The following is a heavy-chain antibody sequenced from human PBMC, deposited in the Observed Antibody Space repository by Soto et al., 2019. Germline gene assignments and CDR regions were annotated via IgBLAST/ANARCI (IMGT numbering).Heavy chain of an antibody. CDR2: IAWDDDK. Sequence: SGPTLVNPTQTLTLTCTFSGFSLSTNGMCVSWIRQSPGKALEWLALIAWDDDKYYSTSLKTRLTISKDTSKDQVVLIMTNMDPVDTATFYCARLTSSTGTSNYYYYGMDVWGQGTTVTVSS. D-gene: IGHD1-7*01. CDR3: ARLTSSTGTSNYYYYGMDV. CDR1: GFSLSTNGMC. J-gene: IGHJ6*02. V-gene: IGHV2-70*01.